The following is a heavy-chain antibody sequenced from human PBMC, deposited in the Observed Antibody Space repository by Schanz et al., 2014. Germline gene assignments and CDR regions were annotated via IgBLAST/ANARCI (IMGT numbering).Heavy chain of an antibody. CDR3: ARGGYSSGWYDRDIAHFDY. Sequence: QVQLVQSGAEVKKPGASVKVSCKASGYTFVSYSMHWVRQAPGQGLEWMGWIGGSDGNTNFAQKFQGRVTMTADTSTSTVYMELRSLTSDDSAVYYCARGGYSSGWYDRDIAHFDYWGQGTLVTVSS. CDR1: GYTFVSYS. CDR2: IGGSDGNT. V-gene: IGHV1-18*04. D-gene: IGHD6-19*01. J-gene: IGHJ4*02.